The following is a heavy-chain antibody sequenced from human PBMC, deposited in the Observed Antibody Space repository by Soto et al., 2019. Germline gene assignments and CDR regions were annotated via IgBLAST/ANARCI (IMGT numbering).Heavy chain of an antibody. V-gene: IGHV3-48*02. CDR2: ISSSSSTI. D-gene: IGHD2-2*01. CDR1: GFTFSSYS. J-gene: IGHJ5*02. CDR3: ARRAKDLKIVVVPAAPENWFDP. Sequence: GGSLRLSCAASGFTFSSYSMNWVRQAPGKGLEWVSYISSSSSTIYYADSVKGRFTISRDNAKNSLYLQMNSLRDEDTAVYYCARRAKDLKIVVVPAAPENWFDPWGQGTLVTVSS.